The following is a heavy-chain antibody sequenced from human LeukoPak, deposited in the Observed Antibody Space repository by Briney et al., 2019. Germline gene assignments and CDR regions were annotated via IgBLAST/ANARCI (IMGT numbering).Heavy chain of an antibody. CDR1: GFTFSTYW. J-gene: IGHJ6*03. CDR2: ISDSGAGT. D-gene: IGHD3-10*01. Sequence: GGSLRLSCAASGFTFSTYWMHWVRQVPGKGLVWVSAISDSGAGTYYADSVKGRFTISRDNSKNTLYLQMGSLRAEDMAVYYCARDSISTVVRGVIIGYYYYMDVWGKGTTVTISS. V-gene: IGHV3-23*01. CDR3: ARDSISTVVRGVIIGYYYYMDV.